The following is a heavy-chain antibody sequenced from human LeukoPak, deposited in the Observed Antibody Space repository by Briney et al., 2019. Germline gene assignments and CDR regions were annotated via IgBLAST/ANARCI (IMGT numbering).Heavy chain of an antibody. CDR2: ISSSSSYI. J-gene: IGHJ4*02. CDR1: GFTFSNYA. V-gene: IGHV3-21*01. Sequence: GGSLRLSCAVSGFTFSNYAMNWVRQAPGKGLEWVSSISSSSSYIYYADSVKGRFTISRDNAKNSLYLQMNSLRAEDTAVYYCARFALKTPPTDWGQGTLVTVSS. CDR3: ARFALKTPPTD.